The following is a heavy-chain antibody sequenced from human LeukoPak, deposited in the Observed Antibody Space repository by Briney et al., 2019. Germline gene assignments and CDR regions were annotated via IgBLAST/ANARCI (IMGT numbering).Heavy chain of an antibody. J-gene: IGHJ6*03. V-gene: IGHV3-30*04. CDR1: GFIFSSYS. CDR2: ISYDGSNK. Sequence: GGSLRLPCAASGFIFSSYSMHWVRQAPGKGLEWVAVISYDGSNKYYADSVKGRFTISRDNSKNTLYLQMNSLRAEDTAVYYCARDGNGYNYYYYYMDVWGKGTTVTVSS. CDR3: ARDGNGYNYYYYYMDV. D-gene: IGHD5-24*01.